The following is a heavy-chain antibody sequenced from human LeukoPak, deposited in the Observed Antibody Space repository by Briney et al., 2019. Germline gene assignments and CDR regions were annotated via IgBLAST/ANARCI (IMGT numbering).Heavy chain of an antibody. D-gene: IGHD2-21*02. CDR2: ISYDGSDK. J-gene: IGHJ3*02. V-gene: IGHV3-30*18. CDR1: GFTFSGYG. Sequence: GGSLRLSCAASGFTFSGYGMHWVRQAPGKGLERVAVISYDGSDKHHADSAKGRFTISRDNSRNTLYLQMNSLRAEDTAVYYCAKYVVVTGADTFDIWGQGTMVTVSS. CDR3: AKYVVVTGADTFDI.